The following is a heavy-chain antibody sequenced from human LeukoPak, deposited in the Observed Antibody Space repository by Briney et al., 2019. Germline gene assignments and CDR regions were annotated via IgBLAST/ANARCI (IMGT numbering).Heavy chain of an antibody. V-gene: IGHV3-7*01. CDR2: IKPDGRDK. J-gene: IGHJ4*02. Sequence: PGGSLRLSCAASGFTFSSYAMSWVRQAPGKGLERVANIKPDGRDKYHVDSVKGRFTISRDNAKASLYLLMNSLRAEDTAVYYCARGRFCDSGNCYLDYWGQGTLVTVSS. CDR1: GFTFSSYA. D-gene: IGHD4-23*01. CDR3: ARGRFCDSGNCYLDY.